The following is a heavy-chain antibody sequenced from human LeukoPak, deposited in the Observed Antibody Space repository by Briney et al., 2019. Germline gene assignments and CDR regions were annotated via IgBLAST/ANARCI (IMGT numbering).Heavy chain of an antibody. CDR2: INHSGST. D-gene: IGHD2/OR15-2a*01. V-gene: IGHV4-34*01. Sequence: SETLSLTCAVYGGSFSGYYWSWIRQPPGKGLEWIGEINHSGSTNYNPSLKSRVTISVDTSKNQFSLRLRSVTAADTALYYCARHYLSDGILSTFDPWGQGTLVTVSS. CDR1: GGSFSGYY. CDR3: ARHYLSDGILSTFDP. J-gene: IGHJ5*02.